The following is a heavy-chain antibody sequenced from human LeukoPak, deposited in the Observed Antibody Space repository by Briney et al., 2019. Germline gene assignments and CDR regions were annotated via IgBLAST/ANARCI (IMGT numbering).Heavy chain of an antibody. D-gene: IGHD5-24*01. Sequence: ASVKVSCKASGYTFTSYDISWVRQVPGQGLEWMGWISTYNGNTNYPQKLQGRVTMTTDTSTSTAYMELRSLRSDDTAVYYCARERRDDYNWDASHIWGQGTMVTVSS. V-gene: IGHV1-18*01. CDR3: ARERRDDYNWDASHI. CDR1: GYTFTSYD. CDR2: ISTYNGNT. J-gene: IGHJ3*02.